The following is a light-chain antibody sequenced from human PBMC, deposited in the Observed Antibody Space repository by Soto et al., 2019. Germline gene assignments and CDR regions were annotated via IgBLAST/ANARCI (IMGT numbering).Light chain of an antibody. J-gene: IGKJ4*01. CDR1: QGLGTT. V-gene: IGKV3-15*01. CDR3: QQYNHWPLT. Sequence: EVVTTQSPATLSVSPGERATLSCRASQGLGTTLAWYQQKPGQAPRLLIYAASTRATGVPGRFSGSGSGTVFTLTISSLHSEDFAFYYCQQYNHWPLTFGGGTKVEIK. CDR2: AAS.